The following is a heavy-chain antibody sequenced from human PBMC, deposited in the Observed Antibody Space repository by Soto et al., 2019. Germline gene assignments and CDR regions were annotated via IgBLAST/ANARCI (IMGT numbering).Heavy chain of an antibody. J-gene: IGHJ4*02. V-gene: IGHV1-3*05. CDR1: GYTFTGYA. CDR3: ARTVAVAAAFDY. D-gene: IGHD6-19*01. Sequence: QVQLVQSGAEEKKPGPSVKVSCKASGYTFTGYAMHWVRQAPGQRLEWMGWINAGNGNTKYSQKFQGRATITRDTSVSTAYTERSSLRSEDPSVYSWARTVAVAAAFDYTGQGTLVTFSS. CDR2: INAGNGNT.